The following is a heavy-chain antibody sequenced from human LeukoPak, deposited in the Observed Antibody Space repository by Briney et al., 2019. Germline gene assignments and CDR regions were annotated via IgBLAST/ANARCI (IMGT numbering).Heavy chain of an antibody. Sequence: QPGGSLRLSCAASGFTFSSYAMSWVRQAPGKGLEWVAFIRYDGSNKYYADSVKGRFTISRDNSKNTLYLQMNSLRAEDTAVYYCASSGDGDHPHFDYWGQGTLVTVSS. CDR1: GFTFSSYA. J-gene: IGHJ4*02. D-gene: IGHD7-27*01. CDR2: IRYDGSNK. CDR3: ASSGDGDHPHFDY. V-gene: IGHV3-30*02.